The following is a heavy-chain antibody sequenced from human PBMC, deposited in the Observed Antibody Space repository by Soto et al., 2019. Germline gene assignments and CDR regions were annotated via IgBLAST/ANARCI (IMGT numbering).Heavy chain of an antibody. J-gene: IGHJ2*01. D-gene: IGHD4-17*01. CDR1: GFTFSNYD. Sequence: PGGSLRLSCAASGFTFSNYDMTWVRQTPGKGPEWVSSISARGDETFYANSVEGRFTIARDNSRNTLYLQMNRLRAGETAVYYCAKDPSIVTSGWYFDLWGCGTLVTVSS. CDR3: AKDPSIVTSGWYFDL. V-gene: IGHV3-23*01. CDR2: ISARGDET.